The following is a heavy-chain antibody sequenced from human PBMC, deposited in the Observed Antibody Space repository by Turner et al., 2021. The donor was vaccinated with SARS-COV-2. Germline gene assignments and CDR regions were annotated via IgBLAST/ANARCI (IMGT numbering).Heavy chain of an antibody. V-gene: IGHV4-39*01. D-gene: IGHD3-10*02. CDR1: GDSIRNSDYY. J-gene: IGHJ5*01. Sequence: QLQESGPGLLKHSETLSLTCSVSGDSIRNSDYYWAWIRQPPGRGLEWIGNIYSIGITYYNSSLRSRVTISLDTSKNQFSLQMDSVTAADTAVYYCARHVLVPGAGNWFDSWGQGTLVSVSS. CDR3: ARHVLVPGAGNWFDS. CDR2: IYSIGIT.